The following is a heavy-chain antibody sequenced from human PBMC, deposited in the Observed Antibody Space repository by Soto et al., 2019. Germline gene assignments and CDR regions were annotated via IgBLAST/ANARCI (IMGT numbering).Heavy chain of an antibody. Sequence: QVQLQQWGAGLLKPSETLSLTCAVYGGSFSGYYWSWIRQPPGKGLEWIGEINHSGSTNYNPSLKSRVTISVDTSKNQSSLKLSSVTAADTAVYYCARRAQWLVKWGPGTLFTVSS. CDR2: INHSGST. CDR1: GGSFSGYY. V-gene: IGHV4-34*01. D-gene: IGHD6-19*01. J-gene: IGHJ4*02. CDR3: ARRAQWLVK.